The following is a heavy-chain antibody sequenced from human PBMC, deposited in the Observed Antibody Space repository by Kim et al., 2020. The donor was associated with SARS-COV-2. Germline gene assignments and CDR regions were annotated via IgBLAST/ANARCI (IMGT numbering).Heavy chain of an antibody. CDR2: ISYDGSNK. CDR3: AKEEGSGYSSGWTYYYYGMDV. CDR1: GFTFSSYG. D-gene: IGHD6-19*01. J-gene: IGHJ6*02. V-gene: IGHV3-30*18. Sequence: GGSLRLSCAASGFTFSSYGMHWVRQAPGKGLEWVAVISYDGSNKYYADSVKGRFTISRDDSKNTLNLQMNSLRAEDTAVYYCAKEEGSGYSSGWTYYYYGMDVWGQGTTVTVSS.